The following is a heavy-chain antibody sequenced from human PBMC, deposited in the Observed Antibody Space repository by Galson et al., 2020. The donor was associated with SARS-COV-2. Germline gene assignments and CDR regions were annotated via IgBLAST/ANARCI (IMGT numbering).Heavy chain of an antibody. CDR2: IYYSGST. V-gene: IGHV4-31*03. Sequence: TLSLTCTVSGGSISSGGYYWSWIRQHPGKGLEWIWYIYYSGSTYYNPSLKSRFTISVDTSKNQFSLKLSSVTAADTAVYYCARETSSGYHSGWGWFDPWGQGTLVTVSS. CDR1: GGSISSGGYY. J-gene: IGHJ5*02. CDR3: ARETSSGYHSGWGWFDP. D-gene: IGHD3-22*01.